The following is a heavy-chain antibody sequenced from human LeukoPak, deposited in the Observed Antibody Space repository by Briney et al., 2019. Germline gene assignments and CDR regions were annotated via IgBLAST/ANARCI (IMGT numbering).Heavy chain of an antibody. CDR2: ISGSGSST. D-gene: IGHD1-26*01. J-gene: IGHJ4*02. Sequence: EGSLRLSCAASGFTFSSYAMTWVRQAPGKGLEWVSGISGSGSSTYYADSVKGRFTLSRDYPKNTLYLQMNSLRAEDTAVYFCAKYSGSYYYPPNWDSWGQGTLVTVSS. CDR3: AKYSGSYYYPPNWDS. V-gene: IGHV3-23*01. CDR1: GFTFSSYA.